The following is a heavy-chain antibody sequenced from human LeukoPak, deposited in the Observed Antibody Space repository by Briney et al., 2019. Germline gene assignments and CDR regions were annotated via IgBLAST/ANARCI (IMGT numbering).Heavy chain of an antibody. CDR1: GDSISSDDYS. J-gene: IGHJ4*02. V-gene: IGHV4-30-4*07. CDR2: IYYSGST. D-gene: IGHD1-14*01. Sequence: NSSETLSLTCAVSGDSISSDDYSWSWIRQPPGKGLEWIGYIYYSGSTYYNPSLKSRVTISVDTSKNQFSLKLSSVTAADTAVYYCARGTGNFDYWGQGTLVTVSS. CDR3: ARGTGNFDY.